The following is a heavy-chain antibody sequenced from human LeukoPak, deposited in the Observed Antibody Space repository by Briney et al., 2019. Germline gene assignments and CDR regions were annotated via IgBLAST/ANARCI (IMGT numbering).Heavy chain of an antibody. Sequence: SGGSLRLSCAASGFTFISYGMHWVRQAPGKGLEWVAFIRYDGTNKNYADSVKGRFTISRDNTLYLQMNSLRAEDTAVYYCARDFDQGGADYYFAYWGQGTLVTVSS. V-gene: IGHV3-30*02. CDR3: ARDFDQGGADYYFAY. D-gene: IGHD3-9*01. CDR2: IRYDGTNK. CDR1: GFTFISYG. J-gene: IGHJ4*02.